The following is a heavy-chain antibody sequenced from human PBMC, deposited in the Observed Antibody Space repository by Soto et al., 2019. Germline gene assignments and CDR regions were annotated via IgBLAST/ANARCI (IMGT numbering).Heavy chain of an antibody. CDR2: ISISSSYI. Sequence: GGSLRLSCAASGFTFSSYSMNWVRQAPGKGLEWVASISISSSYIYYADSVKGRFTISRDNAKNSLYLQMNSLRAEDTAVYYCARGSYGSGSYYIDYWGQGTLVTVSS. CDR3: ARGSYGSGSYYIDY. J-gene: IGHJ4*02. D-gene: IGHD3-10*01. V-gene: IGHV3-21*01. CDR1: GFTFSSYS.